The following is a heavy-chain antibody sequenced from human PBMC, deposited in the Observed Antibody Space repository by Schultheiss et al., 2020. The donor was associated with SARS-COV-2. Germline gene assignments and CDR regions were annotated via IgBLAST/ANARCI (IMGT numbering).Heavy chain of an antibody. V-gene: IGHV4-4*07. CDR3: ATEYYDSSGYYYGGGYFQH. Sequence: SQTLSLTCTVSGGSISSYYWSWIRQPAGKGLEWIGRIYTSGSTNYNPSLKSRVTMSVDTSKNQFSLKLSSVTAADTAVYYCATEYYDSSGYYYGGGYFQHWGQGTLVTVSS. J-gene: IGHJ1*01. CDR2: IYTSGST. D-gene: IGHD3-22*01. CDR1: GGSISSYY.